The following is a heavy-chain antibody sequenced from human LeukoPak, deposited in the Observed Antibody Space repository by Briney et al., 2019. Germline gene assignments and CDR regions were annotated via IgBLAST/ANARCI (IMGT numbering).Heavy chain of an antibody. V-gene: IGHV4-30-4*01. CDR2: IYYSGST. D-gene: IGHD3-3*01. J-gene: IGHJ5*02. Sequence: PSQTLSLTCTVSGGSISSGDYYWSWIRQPPGKGLEWIGYIYYSGSTYYNPSLKSRVTISVDTSKNQFSLKLSSVTAADTAVYYCARVRTYYDFWSGHSYNWFDPWGQGTLVTVSS. CDR3: ARVRTYYDFWSGHSYNWFDP. CDR1: GGSISSGDYY.